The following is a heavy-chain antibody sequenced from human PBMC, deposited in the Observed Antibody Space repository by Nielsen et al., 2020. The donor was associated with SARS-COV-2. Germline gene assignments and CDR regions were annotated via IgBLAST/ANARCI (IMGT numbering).Heavy chain of an antibody. D-gene: IGHD3-9*01. V-gene: IGHV4-34*01. CDR3: ARGRGLRYFDWLLHPNWFDP. CDR2: INHSGST. CDR1: GGSFSGYY. J-gene: IGHJ5*02. Sequence: GSLRLSCAVYGGSFSGYYWSWIRQPPGKGLEWIGEINHSGSTNYNPSLKSRVTISVDTSKNQFSLKLSSVTAADTAVYYCARGRGLRYFDWLLHPNWFDPWGQGTLVTVSS.